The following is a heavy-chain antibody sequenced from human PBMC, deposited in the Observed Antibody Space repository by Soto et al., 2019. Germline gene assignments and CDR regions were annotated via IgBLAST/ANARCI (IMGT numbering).Heavy chain of an antibody. V-gene: IGHV3-30-3*01. J-gene: IGHJ4*02. Sequence: GGSLRLSCAASGFTFSSYAMHWVRQAPGKGLEWVAVISYDGSNKYYADSVKGRFTISRDNSKNTLYLQMNSLRAEDTAVYYCARDRRVLRYPEGGVDYWGQGTLVTVSS. CDR2: ISYDGSNK. CDR3: ARDRRVLRYPEGGVDY. D-gene: IGHD3-9*01. CDR1: GFTFSSYA.